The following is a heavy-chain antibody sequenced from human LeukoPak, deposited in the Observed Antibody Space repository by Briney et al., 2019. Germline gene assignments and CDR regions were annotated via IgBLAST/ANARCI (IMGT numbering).Heavy chain of an antibody. J-gene: IGHJ4*02. V-gene: IGHV3-23*01. D-gene: IGHD2-21*01. Sequence: GGSLRLSCEASGFSFSNYAMTWVRQAPGKGLEWVSSIITSGGGTYYADSVKGRFTISRDNFKNTLYLQMTSLRAEDTAVYYCAKLWWNREEDYWGQGTLVTVSS. CDR2: IITSGGGT. CDR3: AKLWWNREEDY. CDR1: GFSFSNYA.